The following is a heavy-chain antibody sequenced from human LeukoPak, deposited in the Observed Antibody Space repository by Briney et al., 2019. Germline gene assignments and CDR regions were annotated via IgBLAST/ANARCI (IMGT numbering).Heavy chain of an antibody. J-gene: IGHJ6*02. CDR3: ARDYGSSSHYGMDV. CDR1: GGSFSGYY. D-gene: IGHD6-13*01. Sequence: SETLSLTCAVYGGSFSGYYWSWIRQPPGKGLEWIGEINHSGSTNYNPSLKSRVTMSVDTSKNQFSLKLSSVTAADTAVYYCARDYGSSSHYGMDVWGQGTTVTVSS. V-gene: IGHV4-34*01. CDR2: INHSGST.